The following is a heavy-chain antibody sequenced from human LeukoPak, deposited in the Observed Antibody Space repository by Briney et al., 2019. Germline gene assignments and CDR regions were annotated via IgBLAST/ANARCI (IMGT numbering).Heavy chain of an antibody. D-gene: IGHD3-3*01. CDR2: INSDGS. V-gene: IGHV3-74*01. Sequence: GGSLRLPCAASGFTFSSYWMHWVRQAPGKGLVWVSRINSDGSSYADSVKGRFTISRDNAKNTLYLQMNSLRAEDTAVYYCARARGGIWSGYPQPFDYWGQGTLVTVSS. J-gene: IGHJ4*02. CDR3: ARARGGIWSGYPQPFDY. CDR1: GFTFSSYW.